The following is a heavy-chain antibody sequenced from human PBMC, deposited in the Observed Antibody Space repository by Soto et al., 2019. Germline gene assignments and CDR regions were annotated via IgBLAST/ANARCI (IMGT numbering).Heavy chain of an antibody. Sequence: PGGSLRLSCAASGFTFSDYYMSWIRQAAGKGLEWVSYISSSGSTRYYADPVKRRFTISRDNAKNSLYLQMKSRRAEDTSVYYCARPVEVVTRFVGSGGMDVWGQGTTVTVSS. D-gene: IGHD2-15*01. CDR3: ARPVEVVTRFVGSGGMDV. J-gene: IGHJ6*02. CDR2: ISSSGSTR. V-gene: IGHV3-11*01. CDR1: GFTFSDYY.